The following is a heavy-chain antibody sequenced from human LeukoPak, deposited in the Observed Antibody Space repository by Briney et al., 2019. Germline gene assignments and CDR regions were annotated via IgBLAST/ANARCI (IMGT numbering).Heavy chain of an antibody. CDR2: INHSGST. Sequence: SETLSLTCVVYGGSFSGYYWSWSSQPPGKGLEWIGEINHSGSTNYNPSLKSRVTISVDKSKNQFSLKLSSVTAADTAVYYCARSLEDPIDIWGQGTMVTVSS. V-gene: IGHV4-34*01. D-gene: IGHD5-24*01. CDR3: ARSLEDPIDI. J-gene: IGHJ3*02. CDR1: GGSFSGYY.